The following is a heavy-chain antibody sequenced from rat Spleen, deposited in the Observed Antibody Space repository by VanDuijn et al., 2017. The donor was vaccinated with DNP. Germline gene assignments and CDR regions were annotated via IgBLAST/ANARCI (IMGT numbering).Heavy chain of an antibody. CDR1: GFTFNNYW. J-gene: IGHJ4*01. CDR3: TRDVTTEGPGVMDA. V-gene: IGHV5-31*01. D-gene: IGHD1-11*01. Sequence: EVQLVESGGGLVQPGRSLKLSCVASGFTFNNYWMTWIRQAPGKGLEWVASITNTGGSTYYPDSVKGRFTISRDNAKSTLYLQMNSLRSEDTATYYCTRDVTTEGPGVMDAWGQGASVTVSS. CDR2: ITNTGGST.